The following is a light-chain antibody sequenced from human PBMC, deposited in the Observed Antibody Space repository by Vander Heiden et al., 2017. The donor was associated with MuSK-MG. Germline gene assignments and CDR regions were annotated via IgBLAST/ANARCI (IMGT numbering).Light chain of an antibody. J-gene: IGLJ2*01. CDR2: QDN. CDR3: PAWESRTSV. V-gene: IGLV3-1*01. Sequence: YQLPQPRPVLLSPGQTPCLTCAGDKLGDKYACWYQQKPGQSPGRVIYQDNRRPAGIAERFAGSNSGNRAPLTIRGTQSMDEADYYGPAWESRTSVVGGGTKLTIL. CDR1: KLGDKY.